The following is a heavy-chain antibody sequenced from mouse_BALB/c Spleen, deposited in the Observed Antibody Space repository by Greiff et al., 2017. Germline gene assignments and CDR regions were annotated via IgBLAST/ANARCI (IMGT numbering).Heavy chain of an antibody. D-gene: IGHD4-1*01. CDR2: ILPGSGST. CDR3: GTGKTDD. Sequence: QVQLQQSGAELKKPGASVKISCKATGYTFSSYWIEWVKQRPGHGLEWIGEILPGSGSTNYNEKFKGKATFTADTSSNTAYMQLSSLTSEDSAVYYCGTGKTDDWGQGTSVTVSS. V-gene: IGHV1-9*01. J-gene: IGHJ4*01. CDR1: GYTFSSYW.